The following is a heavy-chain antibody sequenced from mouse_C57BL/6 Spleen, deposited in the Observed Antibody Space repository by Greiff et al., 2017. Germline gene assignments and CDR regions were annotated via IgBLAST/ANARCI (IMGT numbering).Heavy chain of an antibody. J-gene: IGHJ3*01. CDR1: GYTFTSYW. D-gene: IGHD3-1*01. Sequence: QVQLQQPGAELVMPGASVKLSCKASGYTFTSYWMHWVKQRPGQGLEWIGEIDPSDSYTNYNQKFKGKSTLTVDKSSSTAYMQLSSLTSEDAAVYYCARRRDGPWFAYWGQGTLVTVSA. V-gene: IGHV1-69*01. CDR3: ARRRDGPWFAY. CDR2: IDPSDSYT.